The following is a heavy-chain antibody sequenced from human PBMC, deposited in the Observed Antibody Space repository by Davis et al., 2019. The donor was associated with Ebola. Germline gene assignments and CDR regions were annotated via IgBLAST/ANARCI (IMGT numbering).Heavy chain of an antibody. V-gene: IGHV4-59*01. Sequence: PSETLSLTCTVSIGSIRIYSWTWIRQPPGKGLEWIGQICHSGNTKYSPSLKSRVTMSVDTSKSQFSLRPPPRAHRSSPGTLLQEHLWG. CDR1: IGSIRIYS. J-gene: IGHJ6*01. CDR2: ICHSGNT. CDR3: QEHL.